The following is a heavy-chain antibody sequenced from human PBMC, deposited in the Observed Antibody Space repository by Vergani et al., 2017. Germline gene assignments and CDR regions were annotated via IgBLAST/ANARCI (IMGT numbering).Heavy chain of an antibody. D-gene: IGHD4-11*01. Sequence: QVQLQQWGGGLLKPSETLSLTCVVNGGSFTSYHWTRIRQSPGEGLEWVGDIDHTVRPDYNPSLNSRLTMSVDKSRNQFSLTLNSVTATDTAIYFCARVNTETNGHLYYYYYMDVWGQGTAVTVS. J-gene: IGHJ6*03. CDR2: IDHTVRP. CDR3: ARVNTETNGHLYYYYYMDV. V-gene: IGHV4-34*01. CDR1: GGSFTSYH.